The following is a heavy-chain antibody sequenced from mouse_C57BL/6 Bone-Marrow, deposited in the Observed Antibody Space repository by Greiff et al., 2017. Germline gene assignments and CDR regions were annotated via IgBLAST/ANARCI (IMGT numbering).Heavy chain of an antibody. CDR2: IDPENGDT. D-gene: IGHD2-3*01. Sequence: VQLKESGAELVRPGASVKLSCTASGFNIKDDYMHWVKQRPEQGLEWIGWIDPENGDTEYASKFQGKATITADTSSNTASLQLSSLTSEDTAVYYCTAPIYDGYYFDVWGTGTTVTVSS. J-gene: IGHJ1*03. V-gene: IGHV14-4*01. CDR1: GFNIKDDY. CDR3: TAPIYDGYYFDV.